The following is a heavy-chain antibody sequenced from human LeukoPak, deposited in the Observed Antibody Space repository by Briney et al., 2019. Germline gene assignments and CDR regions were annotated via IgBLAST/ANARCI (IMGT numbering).Heavy chain of an antibody. CDR2: MNPNSGNT. CDR3: ARGTYSSSWKKWYYFDY. CDR1: GYTFTSYD. Sequence: ASVKVSCKASGYTFTSYDINWVRQATGQGLEWMGWMNPNSGNTGYAQKFQGRVTMTRNTSISTAYMELSSLRSEDTAVYYCARGTYSSSWKKWYYFDYWGQGTLVTVSS. J-gene: IGHJ4*02. V-gene: IGHV1-8*01. D-gene: IGHD6-13*01.